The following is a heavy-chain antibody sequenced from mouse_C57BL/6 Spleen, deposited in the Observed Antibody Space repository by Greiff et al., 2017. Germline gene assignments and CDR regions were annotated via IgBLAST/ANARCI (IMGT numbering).Heavy chain of an antibody. CDR3: ARKDDYSNFRYYFDY. CDR1: GYTFTGYW. V-gene: IGHV1-9*01. CDR2: ILPGSGST. J-gene: IGHJ2*01. D-gene: IGHD2-5*01. Sequence: VEPGASVKLSCKATGYTFTGYWIEWVKQRPGHGLEWIGEILPGSGSTNYNEKFKGKATFTADTSSNTAYMQLSSLTTEDSAIYYCARKDDYSNFRYYFDYWGQGTTLTVSS.